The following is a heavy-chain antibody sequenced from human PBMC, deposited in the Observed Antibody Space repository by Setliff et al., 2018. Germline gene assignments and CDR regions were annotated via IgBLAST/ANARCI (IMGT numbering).Heavy chain of an antibody. CDR1: GGSISSGSYY. D-gene: IGHD3-10*01. CDR3: ARHLLVQGTYHFDY. J-gene: IGHJ4*02. Sequence: NPSETLSLTCSVSGGSISSGSYYWGWIRQSPGKGLEWIGSMYYGGSTYYNPSLKGRVTLSVDTTKNQFSLKLTSMTAADTAVYFCARHLLVQGTYHFDYWGQGSPVTVSS. V-gene: IGHV4-39*01. CDR2: MYYGGST.